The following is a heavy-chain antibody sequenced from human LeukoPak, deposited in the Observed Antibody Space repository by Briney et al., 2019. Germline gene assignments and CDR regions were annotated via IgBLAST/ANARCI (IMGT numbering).Heavy chain of an antibody. J-gene: IGHJ3*02. CDR2: INSDGSST. D-gene: IGHD2-15*01. CDR1: GFTFGDYA. Sequence: GGSLRLSCTASGFTFGDYAMSWVRQAPGKGLVWVSRINSDGSSTSYADSVKGRFTISRDNAKNTLYLQMNSLRAEDTAVYYCARDCGGGSCYGAFDIWGQGTMVTVSS. CDR3: ARDCGGGSCYGAFDI. V-gene: IGHV3-74*01.